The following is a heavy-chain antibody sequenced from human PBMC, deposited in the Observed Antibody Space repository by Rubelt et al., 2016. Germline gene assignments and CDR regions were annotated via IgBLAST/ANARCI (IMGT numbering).Heavy chain of an antibody. J-gene: IGHJ3*02. CDR2: INHSGST. CDR1: GGSFSGYY. Sequence: QVQLQQWGAGLLKPSETLSLTCAVYGGSFSGYYWSWIRQPPGKGLEWIGEINHSGSTNYNPSLKCRVTISVDTSKNQFSLKLSSVTAADTAVYYCARGSTQEETGTLGEGAFDIWGQGTMVTVSS. CDR3: ARGSTQEETGTLGEGAFDI. D-gene: IGHD1-1*01. V-gene: IGHV4-34*01.